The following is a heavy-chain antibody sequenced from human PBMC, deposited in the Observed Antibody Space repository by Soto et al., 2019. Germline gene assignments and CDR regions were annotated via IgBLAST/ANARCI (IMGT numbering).Heavy chain of an antibody. V-gene: IGHV4-4*02. CDR3: ARGPRTAQTTRVFFDP. J-gene: IGHJ5*02. CDR2: IHHIGTT. Sequence: TXASLALTCTVSGGAIDSRNWWAWFRQFPGKGLQWVGEIHHIGTTNYNPSLQSRVHISIDKAKKQFSVELLSLTAADTAIYYCARGPRTAQTTRVFFDPCGPGRLVTVSS. CDR1: GGAIDSRNW.